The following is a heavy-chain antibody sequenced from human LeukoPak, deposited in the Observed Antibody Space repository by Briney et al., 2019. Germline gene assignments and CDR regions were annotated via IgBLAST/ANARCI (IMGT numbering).Heavy chain of an antibody. V-gene: IGHV4-61*01. CDR2: IYYSGST. J-gene: IGHJ4*02. D-gene: IGHD1-26*01. CDR1: GGSVSSGSYY. CDR3: ARDTLLDGSRQWNYFDY. Sequence: SETLSLTCTVSGGSVSSGSYYWSWIRQPPGKGLEWIGYIYYSGSTNYNPSLKSRVTISVDTSKNQFSLKLSSVTAADTAVYYCARDTLLDGSRQWNYFDYWGRGTLVTVSS.